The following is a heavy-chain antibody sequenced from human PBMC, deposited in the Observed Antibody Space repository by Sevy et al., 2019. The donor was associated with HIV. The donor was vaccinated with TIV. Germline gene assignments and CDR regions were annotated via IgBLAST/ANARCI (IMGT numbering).Heavy chain of an antibody. J-gene: IGHJ4*02. D-gene: IGHD2-21*02. CDR3: AKNPHIVVVTATYLDS. Sequence: GESLKISCAASGFTFSSYGMHWVRQAPGKGLEWVAIISYDGSNKNYADSVKGRFTISRDNSKNTLYLQMNSLRVEDTAVYYCAKNPHIVVVTATYLDSWGQGTLVTVSS. CDR1: GFTFSSYG. V-gene: IGHV3-30*18. CDR2: ISYDGSNK.